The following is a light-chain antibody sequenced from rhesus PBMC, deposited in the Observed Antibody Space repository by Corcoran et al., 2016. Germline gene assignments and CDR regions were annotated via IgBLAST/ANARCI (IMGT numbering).Light chain of an antibody. CDR2: DAS. CDR1: QSVVSN. Sequence: ETVVTQSPATLASSPGERATPSCRASQSVVSNVAWYQQKPGQAPQLLNSDASSRATGTPDRLSGSGSGTEFTLTLSILEPEDVGVYYCQQYNNWNSFGQWTKVRIK. CDR3: QQYNNWNS. V-gene: IGKV3-42*02. J-gene: IGKJ2*01.